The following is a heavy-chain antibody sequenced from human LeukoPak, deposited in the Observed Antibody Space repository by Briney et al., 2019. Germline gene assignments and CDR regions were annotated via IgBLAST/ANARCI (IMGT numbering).Heavy chain of an antibody. V-gene: IGHV3-23*01. CDR1: GFTFSSYA. Sequence: GGSLGLSCAASGFTFSSYAMSWVRQAPGKGLEWVSAISGSGGSTYYADSVKGRFTISRDNSKNTLYLQMNSLRAEDTAVYYCAKGNLIYCSSTSCPSGYFDYWGQGTLVTVSS. D-gene: IGHD2-2*01. CDR2: ISGSGGST. CDR3: AKGNLIYCSSTSCPSGYFDY. J-gene: IGHJ4*02.